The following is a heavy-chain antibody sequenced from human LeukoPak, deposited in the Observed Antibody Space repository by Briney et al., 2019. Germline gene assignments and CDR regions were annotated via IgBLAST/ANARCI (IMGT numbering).Heavy chain of an antibody. CDR1: GFTFSSYA. CDR2: ISYDGSNK. J-gene: IGHJ4*02. Sequence: PGGSLRLSCAASGFTFSSYAMHWVRQAPGKGLEWVAVISYDGSNKYYADSVKGRFTISRDNSKNTLYLQMNSLRAEDTAVYYCARDPYGDSPLFDYWGQGTLVTVSS. V-gene: IGHV3-30-3*01. CDR3: ARDPYGDSPLFDY. D-gene: IGHD4-17*01.